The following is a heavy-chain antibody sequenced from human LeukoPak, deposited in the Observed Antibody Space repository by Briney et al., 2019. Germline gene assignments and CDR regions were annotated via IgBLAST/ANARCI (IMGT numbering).Heavy chain of an antibody. CDR3: ARDVETAMVPLGDY. CDR2: INPNSGGT. CDR1: GYTFTGYY. J-gene: IGHJ4*02. V-gene: IGHV1-2*02. Sequence: ASVKVSCKASGYTFTGYYMHWVRQAPGQGLEWMGWINPNSGGTNYAQEFQGRVTMTRDTSISTAYMELSRLGSDDTAVYYCARDVETAMVPLGDYWGQGTLVTVSS. D-gene: IGHD5-18*01.